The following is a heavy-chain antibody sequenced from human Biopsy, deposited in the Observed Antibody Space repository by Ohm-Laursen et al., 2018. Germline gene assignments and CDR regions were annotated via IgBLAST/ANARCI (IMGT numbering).Heavy chain of an antibody. CDR3: AKHGGLGDFWSGYPLAAFDI. D-gene: IGHD3-3*01. CDR2: IYPGDSDT. J-gene: IGHJ3*02. CDR1: GYSFTNYW. V-gene: IGHV5-51*01. Sequence: GESLKISCKGSGYSFTNYWIGWVRQMPGKGLEWMGLIYPGDSDTRYSPSFQGNVTISVDKSISTAYVQWNSLKASDTAMYYCAKHGGLGDFWSGYPLAAFDIWGQGTMVTVSS.